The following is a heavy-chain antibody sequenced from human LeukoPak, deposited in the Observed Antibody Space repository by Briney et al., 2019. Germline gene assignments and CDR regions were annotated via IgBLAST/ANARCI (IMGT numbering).Heavy chain of an antibody. Sequence: SETLSLTCTVSGGSISSSSYYWGWIRQPPGKGLECIGSIYYSGSTYYNPSLKSRVTISVDTSKNQFSLKLSSVTAADTAAYYCASILQGYWGQGTLVTVSS. V-gene: IGHV4-39*01. CDR2: IYYSGST. CDR3: ASILQGY. J-gene: IGHJ4*02. CDR1: GGSISSSSYY. D-gene: IGHD2-2*02.